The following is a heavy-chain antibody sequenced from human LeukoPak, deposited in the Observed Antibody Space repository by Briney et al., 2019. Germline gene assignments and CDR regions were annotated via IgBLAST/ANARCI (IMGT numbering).Heavy chain of an antibody. Sequence: GGSLRLSCAASGFIFSSNWMSWVRQAPGKGLEWVANIKQDGSEKYYVDSVKGRFTISRDNAKNSLYLQMNSLRAEDTAVYYCAREREAGDRQAFDIWGQGTMVTVSS. CDR3: AREREAGDRQAFDI. D-gene: IGHD3-16*01. CDR2: IKQDGSEK. V-gene: IGHV3-7*03. J-gene: IGHJ3*02. CDR1: GFIFSSNW.